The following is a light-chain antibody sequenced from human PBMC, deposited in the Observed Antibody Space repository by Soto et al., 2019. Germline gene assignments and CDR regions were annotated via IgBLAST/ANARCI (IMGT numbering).Light chain of an antibody. V-gene: IGKV1-39*01. CDR2: ATS. CDR1: KGMGTL. Sequence: QMTQSPSSLSASVGDRVTITSREGKGMGTLLNWYQQKLGKAPKLLIYATSSLQSGVPSRFSGSGSGTDFTLTISSLQPEDFASYYCQQSYNSPQTFGQGTKVEI. CDR3: QQSYNSPQT. J-gene: IGKJ1*01.